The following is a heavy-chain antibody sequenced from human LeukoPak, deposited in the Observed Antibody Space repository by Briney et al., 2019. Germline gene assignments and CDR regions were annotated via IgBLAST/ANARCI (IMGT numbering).Heavy chain of an antibody. CDR1: GYSFTNYW. D-gene: IGHD3-22*01. CDR3: AKYSSGYPDPDY. Sequence: GESLKISCKGSGYSFTNYWIAWVRQMPGKGLEWMGIIYPTDSDTTYTPSFQGQVTISADKSISTAYLQWNTLQASDTAMYYCAKYSSGYPDPDYWGQGTLVTVSS. CDR2: IYPTDSDT. V-gene: IGHV5-51*01. J-gene: IGHJ4*02.